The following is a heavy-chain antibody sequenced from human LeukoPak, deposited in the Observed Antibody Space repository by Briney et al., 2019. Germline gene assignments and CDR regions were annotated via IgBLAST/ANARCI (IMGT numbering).Heavy chain of an antibody. Sequence: GGSLRLSCAASGFTFSSYSMNWVRQAPGKGLEWVSSISSSSYIYYADSVQGRFTISRDNSKSTLCLQMNSLRAEDTAVYYCAKAPSPYVDTAMVTDYWGQGTLVTVSS. D-gene: IGHD5-18*01. J-gene: IGHJ4*02. CDR1: GFTFSSYS. CDR2: ISSSSYI. CDR3: AKAPSPYVDTAMVTDY. V-gene: IGHV3-21*04.